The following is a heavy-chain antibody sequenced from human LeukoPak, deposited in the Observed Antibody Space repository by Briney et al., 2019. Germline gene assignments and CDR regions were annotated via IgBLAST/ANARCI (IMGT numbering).Heavy chain of an antibody. CDR2: VYYSGST. D-gene: IGHD1-26*01. CDR1: GGSISSYY. V-gene: IGHV4-59*04. Sequence: SETLSLTCTVSGGSISSYYWAWIRQPPGKGLEWIGSVYYSGSTYYNPSLKSRLTMSVDTSKNQFSLKLSSVTAADTAVYYCATGGTYYFFDSWGQGALVTVSS. J-gene: IGHJ4*02. CDR3: ATGGTYYFFDS.